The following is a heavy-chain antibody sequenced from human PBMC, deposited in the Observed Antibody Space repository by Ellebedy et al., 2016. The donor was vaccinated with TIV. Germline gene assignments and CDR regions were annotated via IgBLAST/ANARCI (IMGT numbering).Heavy chain of an antibody. CDR2: INHGGST. J-gene: IGHJ5*02. Sequence: MPSETLSLTCTVSGGSISSRNYYWGWIRQPPGKGLEWIGEINHGGSTNYNPSLKSRLTLSIDTFKNQFSLKLSSVTAADTGTYYCARDHHNTGYSSSWYWFDPWGQGALVTVSS. CDR1: GGSISSRNYY. D-gene: IGHD6-13*01. CDR3: ARDHHNTGYSSSWYWFDP. V-gene: IGHV4-39*01.